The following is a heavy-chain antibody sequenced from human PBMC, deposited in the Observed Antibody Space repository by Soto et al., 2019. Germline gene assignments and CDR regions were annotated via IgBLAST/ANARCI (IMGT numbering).Heavy chain of an antibody. D-gene: IGHD3-22*01. V-gene: IGHV4-31*03. CDR3: ARRDRSGFSYWLDT. J-gene: IGHJ5*02. CDR2: ISDSGST. CDR1: GGSISDGYY. Sequence: TLSLTCTVSGGSISDGYYWSWIRQHPGKGLEWIGSISDSGSTSYNPSLKSRLTISVDTSKNQFSLNLRSVTAADTAVYYCARRDRSGFSYWLDTWGQGTLVTV.